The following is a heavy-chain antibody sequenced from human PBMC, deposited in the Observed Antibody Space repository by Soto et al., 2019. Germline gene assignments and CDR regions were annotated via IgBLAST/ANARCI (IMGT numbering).Heavy chain of an antibody. CDR3: ARESVDIVATTRVSGGMDV. D-gene: IGHD5-12*01. V-gene: IGHV1-46*01. CDR1: GYPFTSYY. CDR2: INPSGGST. J-gene: IGHJ6*02. Sequence: QVQLVQSGAEVKKPGASVKVSCKASGYPFTSYYMPWVRQAPGQGLAWMGIINPSGGSTSYAQKFQGRVTMTRDTSTSTVYMELSSLRSEDTAVYYCARESVDIVATTRVSGGMDVWGQGTTVTVSS.